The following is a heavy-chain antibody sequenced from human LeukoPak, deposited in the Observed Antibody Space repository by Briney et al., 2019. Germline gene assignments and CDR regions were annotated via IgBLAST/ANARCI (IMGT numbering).Heavy chain of an antibody. CDR3: AKDRDIVVVPAAIRQGLDY. V-gene: IGHV3-30*18. CDR1: GFTFSSYG. CDR2: ISYDGSNK. J-gene: IGHJ4*02. Sequence: GRSLRLSCAASGFTFSSYGMHWVRQAPGKGLEWVAVISYDGSNKYYTDYVKGRFTISSDNSKNTLYLQMNSLRAEDTAVYYCAKDRDIVVVPAAIRQGLDYWGQGTLVTVSS. D-gene: IGHD2-2*01.